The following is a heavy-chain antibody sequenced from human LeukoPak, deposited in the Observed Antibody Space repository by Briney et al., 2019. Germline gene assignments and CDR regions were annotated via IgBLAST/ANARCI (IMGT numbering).Heavy chain of an antibody. V-gene: IGHV4-59*01. Sequence: SETLSLTCTVSGGSISSYYWSWIRQPPGKGLEWIGYIYYSGSTNYNPSLKSRVTISVDTSKNQFSLKLSSVTAADTAVYYCASGPPAAGTSYYYYGMDVWGQGNTVTVSS. J-gene: IGHJ6*02. CDR1: GGSISSYY. D-gene: IGHD6-13*01. CDR2: IYYSGST. CDR3: ASGPPAAGTSYYYYGMDV.